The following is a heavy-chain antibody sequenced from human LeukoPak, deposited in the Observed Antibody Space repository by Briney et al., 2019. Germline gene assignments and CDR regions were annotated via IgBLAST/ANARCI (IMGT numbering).Heavy chain of an antibody. J-gene: IGHJ4*02. D-gene: IGHD1-1*01. CDR1: GGSFSGHY. CDR2: VSYSGNS. CDR3: ARRRDWNDVLDY. Sequence: SETVSLTCAVYGGSFSGHYWSWIRQPPGKGLEWIGEVSYSGNSNYNPSLKSRVTISVDTSKSQFSLRLTSVTAADTAVYYCARRRDWNDVLDYWGRGTLVTVSS. V-gene: IGHV4-34*01.